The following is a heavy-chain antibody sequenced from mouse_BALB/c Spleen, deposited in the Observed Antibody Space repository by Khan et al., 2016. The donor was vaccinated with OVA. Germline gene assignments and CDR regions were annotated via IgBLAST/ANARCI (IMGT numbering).Heavy chain of an antibody. CDR2: IDYSGNT. CDR1: GYSITSGYS. V-gene: IGHV3-1*02. Sequence: EVQLVESGPDLLKPSQSLSLTCTVTGYSITSGYSWHWIRQLPGHKLEWMGYIDYSGNTNYNPSLKSRISITREISKNQFFLLLNSVTTEDTATYYCVRWDYWGQGTTLTVSS. J-gene: IGHJ2*01. CDR3: VRWDY.